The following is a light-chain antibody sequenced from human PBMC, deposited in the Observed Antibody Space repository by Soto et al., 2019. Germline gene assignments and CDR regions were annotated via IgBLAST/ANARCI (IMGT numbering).Light chain of an antibody. CDR1: DSNIARNS. CDR2: NNN. J-gene: IGLJ3*02. CDR3: ATWDNSLNGVV. Sequence: QLVLTQPPSASGTPGQGVTISCSGSDSNIARNSVSWYQQLPGTAPKLLMYNNNQGPSGVPDRFSGSKSGTSASLAISGLQSEDEADYYCATWDNSLNGVVFGGGTKLTVL. V-gene: IGLV1-44*01.